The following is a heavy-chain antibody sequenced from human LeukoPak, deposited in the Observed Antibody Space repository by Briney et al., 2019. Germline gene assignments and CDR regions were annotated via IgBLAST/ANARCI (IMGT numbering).Heavy chain of an antibody. V-gene: IGHV3-72*01. CDR3: ARDSGSYSYYYYMDV. Sequence: GGSLRLSCAASGFTFSDHYMDWVRQAPGKGLEWVGRTRNKVNSYTTEYAASVKGRFTISRDDSKNSLYLQMNSLKTEDTAVYYCARDSGSYSYYYYMDVWGKGTTVTVSS. CDR1: GFTFSDHY. CDR2: TRNKVNSYTT. J-gene: IGHJ6*03. D-gene: IGHD1-26*01.